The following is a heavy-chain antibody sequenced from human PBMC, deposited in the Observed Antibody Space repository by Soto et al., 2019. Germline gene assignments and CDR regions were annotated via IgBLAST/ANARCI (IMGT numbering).Heavy chain of an antibody. J-gene: IGHJ4*02. CDR2: IDYSGGTT. CDR3: AKDATRTDGWYYFDY. V-gene: IGHV3-23*01. Sequence: PGGSLRLSCAASGFTFSRLAMGWVRQAPGKGLEWVSGIDYSGGTTYYTDSVKGRFTISRDNSKKMLFLQMNSLRAEDTAVYFCAKDATRTDGWYYFDYWGQGALVTVSS. CDR1: GFTFSRLA. D-gene: IGHD6-19*01.